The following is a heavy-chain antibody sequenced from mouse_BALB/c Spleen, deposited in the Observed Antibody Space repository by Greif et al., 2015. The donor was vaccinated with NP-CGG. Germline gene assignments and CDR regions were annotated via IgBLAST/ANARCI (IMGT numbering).Heavy chain of an antibody. CDR1: GFSLTSYG. CDR2: IWAGGST. J-gene: IGHJ3*01. V-gene: IGHV2-9*02. D-gene: IGHD1-1*01. Sequence: QVQLQQSGPGLVAPSQSLSITCTVSGFSLTSYGVHWVRQPPGKGLEWLGVIWAGGSTNYNSALMSRLSISKDNSKSXVFLKMNSLQTDDTAMYYCARDFYYYGSSYGFAYWGQGTLVTVSA. CDR3: ARDFYYYGSSYGFAY.